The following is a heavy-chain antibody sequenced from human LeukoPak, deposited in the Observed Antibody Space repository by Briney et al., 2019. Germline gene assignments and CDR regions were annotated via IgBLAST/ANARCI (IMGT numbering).Heavy chain of an antibody. D-gene: IGHD3-22*01. J-gene: IGHJ4*02. V-gene: IGHV3-23*01. Sequence: GESLRLSCAASGFTFNNYAMAWVRQAPGKGLEWVSSITGSGDATYYADSVKGRFTISRDNSKNTLYLQMNSPRVEDTAVYYCAKTPRGMIVVVTYYFDYWGQGTLVTVSS. CDR1: GFTFNNYA. CDR2: ITGSGDAT. CDR3: AKTPRGMIVVVTYYFDY.